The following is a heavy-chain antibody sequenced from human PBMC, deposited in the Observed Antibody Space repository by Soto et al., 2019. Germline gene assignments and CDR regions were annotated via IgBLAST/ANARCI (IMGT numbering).Heavy chain of an antibody. CDR1: GYTFTGYY. Sequence: ASVKVSCQASGYTFTGYYMHWVRQAPGQGLEWMGWINPNSGGTNYAQKFQGWVTMTRDTSISTAYMELSRLRSDDTAVYYCARNEASNEGYYYYYGMDVWGQGTTVTVSS. J-gene: IGHJ6*02. CDR2: INPNSGGT. D-gene: IGHD1-1*01. V-gene: IGHV1-2*04. CDR3: ARNEASNEGYYYYYGMDV.